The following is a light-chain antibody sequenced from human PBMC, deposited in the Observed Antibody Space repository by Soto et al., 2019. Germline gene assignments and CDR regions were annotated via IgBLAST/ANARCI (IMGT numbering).Light chain of an antibody. CDR1: QSVSSSY. Sequence: EIVLTQSPGTLSLSPGERATLSCRASQSVSSSYLAWYQQKPGQAPRLLIYGASSRATGIPDRFSGSGSGTNFPLTIIRWVPEDLAVYYCQHYGSSPRTCGKGTKGDIK. CDR3: QHYGSSPRT. V-gene: IGKV3-20*01. CDR2: GAS. J-gene: IGKJ1*01.